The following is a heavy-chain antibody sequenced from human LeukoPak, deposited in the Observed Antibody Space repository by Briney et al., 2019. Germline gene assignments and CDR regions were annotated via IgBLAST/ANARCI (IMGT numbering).Heavy chain of an antibody. D-gene: IGHD2-15*01. Sequence: GASVKVSCKASGYTFTGYYMHWVRQAPGQGLEWMGWISPNTGGTNYAQSFQGRVTMTRDTSVTTAYMELTSLTSDDTAVYYCVRQYSDSWAGPNWFDPWGPGTQVTVSS. J-gene: IGHJ5*02. CDR1: GYTFTGYY. V-gene: IGHV1-2*02. CDR2: ISPNTGGT. CDR3: VRQYSDSWAGPNWFDP.